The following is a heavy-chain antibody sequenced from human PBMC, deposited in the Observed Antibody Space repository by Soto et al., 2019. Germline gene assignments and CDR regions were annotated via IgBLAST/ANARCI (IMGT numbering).Heavy chain of an antibody. J-gene: IGHJ4*02. D-gene: IGHD3-22*01. CDR3: ARQSYDSSGYYFDY. V-gene: IGHV4-59*08. CDR2: IYYSGST. CDR1: GGSISSYY. Sequence: SETLSLTCTVSGGSISSYYWSWIRQPPGKGLEWIGYIYYSGSTNYNPSLKSRVTISVDTSKNQFSLKLSSVTAADTAVYYCARQSYDSSGYYFDYWGQGTLVTVSS.